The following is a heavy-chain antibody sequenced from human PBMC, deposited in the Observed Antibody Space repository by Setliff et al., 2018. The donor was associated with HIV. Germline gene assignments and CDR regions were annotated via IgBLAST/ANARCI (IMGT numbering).Heavy chain of an antibody. CDR2: IYYSGNT. V-gene: IGHV4-59*08. CDR1: GASIRGHY. Sequence: SETLSLTCSVSGASIRGHYWGWIRQSPGKGLEWIGNIYYSGNTNYNPSFKSRVTISVDTSKNQFSLRVNSVTAADTAVYYCARSLVPSGYYYGRHAFDIWGQGTKVTVS. J-gene: IGHJ3*02. D-gene: IGHD3-22*01. CDR3: ARSLVPSGYYYGRHAFDI.